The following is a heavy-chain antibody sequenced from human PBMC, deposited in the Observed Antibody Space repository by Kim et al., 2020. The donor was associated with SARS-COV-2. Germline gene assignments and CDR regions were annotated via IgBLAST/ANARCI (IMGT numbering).Heavy chain of an antibody. V-gene: IGHV4-39*07. CDR2: IYYSGST. CDR3: ASGGYCSGGSCYSAFDI. Sequence: SETLSLTCTVSGGSISSSSYYWGWIRQPPGKGLEWIGSIYYSGSTYYNPSLKSRVTISVDTSKNQFSLKLSSVTAADTAVYYCASGGYCSGGSCYSAFDIWGQGTMVTVSS. J-gene: IGHJ3*02. CDR1: GGSISSSSYY. D-gene: IGHD2-15*01.